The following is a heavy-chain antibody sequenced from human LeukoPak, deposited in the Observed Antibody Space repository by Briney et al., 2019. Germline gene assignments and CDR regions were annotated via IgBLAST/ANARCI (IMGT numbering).Heavy chain of an antibody. V-gene: IGHV3-23*01. CDR3: AKNGGSYYGYFDY. D-gene: IGHD1-26*01. Sequence: GRSLRLSCAASGFTFSSYAMSWVRQAPGKGLEWVSAISGSGGSTYYADSVKGRFTISRDNSKNTLYLQMNSLRAEDTAVYYCAKNGGSYYGYFDYWGQGTLVTVSS. CDR2: ISGSGGST. CDR1: GFTFSSYA. J-gene: IGHJ4*02.